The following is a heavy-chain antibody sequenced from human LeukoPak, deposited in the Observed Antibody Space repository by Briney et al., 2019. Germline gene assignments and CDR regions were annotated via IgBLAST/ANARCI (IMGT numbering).Heavy chain of an antibody. J-gene: IGHJ4*02. CDR3: AREDYRIIFY. CDR2: IYYNGRT. V-gene: IGHV4-31*02. CDR1: GDSLSIGVYY. Sequence: PSETLCLTCTVSGDSLSIGVYYWGSIRQHPGKGLEWIGYIYYNGRTYSNPSLKSRATTSVDTSKNQFFLKVSSVTAADTAVYYCAREDYRIIFYWGQETLVTVSS. D-gene: IGHD1-14*01.